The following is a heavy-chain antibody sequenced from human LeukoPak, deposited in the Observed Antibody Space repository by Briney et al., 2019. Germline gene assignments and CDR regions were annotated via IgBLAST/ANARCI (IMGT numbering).Heavy chain of an antibody. CDR3: AREEGIQLWVFNF. J-gene: IGHJ4*02. D-gene: IGHD5-18*01. CDR1: GYTFTSYY. CDR2: INPSGGST. Sequence: ASVKVSCKASGYTFTSYYMHWVRQAPGQGLEWMGIINPSGGSTSYAQKFQGRVTMTRDTSTSAIYMELSSLRSEDTAVYYCAREEGIQLWVFNFWGQGTLVTVSS. V-gene: IGHV1-46*01.